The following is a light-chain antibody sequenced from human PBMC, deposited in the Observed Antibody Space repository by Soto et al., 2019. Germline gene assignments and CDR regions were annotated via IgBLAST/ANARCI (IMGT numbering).Light chain of an antibody. J-gene: IGLJ1*01. CDR1: SSDVGAYDY. V-gene: IGLV2-8*01. CDR3: SSFAGSNNFPYV. CDR2: EIN. Sequence: QSALTQPPSASGSPGQSVTISCTGTSSDVGAYDYVSWYQQHPGKAPKLMIYEINKRTSGVPDRFSGSKSGNTASLAVSGRQAEDEADYYCSSFAGSNNFPYVFGTGTKLTVL.